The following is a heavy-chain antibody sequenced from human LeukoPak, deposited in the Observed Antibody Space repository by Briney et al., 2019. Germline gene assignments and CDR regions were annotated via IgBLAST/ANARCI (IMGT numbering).Heavy chain of an antibody. D-gene: IGHD2/OR15-2a*01. CDR3: ARIGAFDI. CDR1: GFTFSGFG. J-gene: IGHJ3*02. V-gene: IGHV3-30*02. Sequence: GGSLRLSCEASGFTFSGFGMHWVRQAPGKGLEWVAFIRYDGGSNYSADSVKGRFTISRDNSKNTVYLQMNSLRAEDTAVYYCARIGAFDIWGRGTIVTVSS. CDR2: IRYDGGSN.